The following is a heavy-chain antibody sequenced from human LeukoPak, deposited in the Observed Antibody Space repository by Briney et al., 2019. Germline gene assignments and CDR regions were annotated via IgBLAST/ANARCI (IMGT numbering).Heavy chain of an antibody. CDR2: IHYSGSA. V-gene: IGHV4-59*01. J-gene: IGHJ5*02. CDR3: ARVSGRLRLGELSLSLRFDP. Sequence: SETLSLTCTVSGGPIRTYQWSWIRQPPGKGLEWIGNIHYSGSANYNPSLKSRVIISVDTSKNQFSLKLSPVTVADTALYYCARVSGRLRLGELSLSLRFDPWGQGTLVTVSS. D-gene: IGHD3-16*02. CDR1: GGPIRTYQ.